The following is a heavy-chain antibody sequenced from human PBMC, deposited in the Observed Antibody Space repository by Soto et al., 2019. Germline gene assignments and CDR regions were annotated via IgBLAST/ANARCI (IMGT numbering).Heavy chain of an antibody. CDR3: AGEEPLAHGYSSSWGTGYYGMDV. V-gene: IGHV1-18*01. CDR2: ISAYNGNT. J-gene: IGHJ6*02. D-gene: IGHD6-13*01. Sequence: QVQLVQSGAEVKKPGASVKVSCKASGYTFTSYGISWVRQAPGQGLEWMGWISAYNGNTNYAQKLQGRVTMTTDTSTRKANMELRSLRYDDTAVYYCAGEEPLAHGYSSSWGTGYYGMDVWGQGTTVTVSS. CDR1: GYTFTSYG.